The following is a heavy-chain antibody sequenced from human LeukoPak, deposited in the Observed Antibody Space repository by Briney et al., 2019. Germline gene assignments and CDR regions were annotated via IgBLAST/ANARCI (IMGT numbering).Heavy chain of an antibody. CDR3: AKSTRVRGVISY. CDR1: GFTFNSYA. CDR2: ISGSGGST. Sequence: GGSLRLSCAASGFTFNSYAMSWVRQAPGKGLDWVSAISGSGGSTFYADSVKGRFTISRDNSKNTLYLQMNSLRAEDTAVYYCAKSTRVRGVISYWGQGTLVTVSS. J-gene: IGHJ4*02. D-gene: IGHD3-10*01. V-gene: IGHV3-23*01.